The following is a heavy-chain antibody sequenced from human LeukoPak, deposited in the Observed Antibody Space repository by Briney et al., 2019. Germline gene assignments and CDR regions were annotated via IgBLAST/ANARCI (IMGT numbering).Heavy chain of an antibody. CDR1: GGSISSYY. CDR3: ARVTGIGYYYYYMDV. Sequence: PSETLSLTCTVSGGSISSYYLSWIRQPPGKGLEWIGYIYYSGSTNYNPSLKSRVTISVDTSKNQFSLKLSSVTAADTAVYYCARVTGIGYYYYYMDVWGKGTTVTVSS. J-gene: IGHJ6*03. D-gene: IGHD1-20*01. CDR2: IYYSGST. V-gene: IGHV4-59*08.